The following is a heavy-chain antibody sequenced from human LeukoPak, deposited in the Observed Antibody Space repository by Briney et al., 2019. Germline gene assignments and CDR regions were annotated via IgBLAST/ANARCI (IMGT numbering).Heavy chain of an antibody. CDR1: GYSFTSYW. D-gene: IGHD2-21*02. CDR2: IYPGDSDT. V-gene: IGHV5-51*01. Sequence: GESLKISCKGSGYSFTSYWIGWVRQMPGKGLGWMGIIYPGDSDTRYSPSFQGQVTISADKSISTAYLQWSSLQASDTAMYYCPRPACGGDCYRSRRTGDAFDIWGQGTMVTVSS. CDR3: PRPACGGDCYRSRRTGDAFDI. J-gene: IGHJ3*02.